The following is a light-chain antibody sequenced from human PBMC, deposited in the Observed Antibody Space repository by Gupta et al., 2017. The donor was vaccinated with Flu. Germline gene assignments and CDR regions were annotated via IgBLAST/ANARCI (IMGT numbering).Light chain of an antibody. CDR2: EVA. Sequence: SITISCSGTSTDLGTYNLVSWYQQPPGKAPKLIIYEVAKRPSGGSHRFSGSKSGSTASLTISGLQPEDEADYFCSSYAGGYVFGLGTKVTVL. CDR1: STDLGTYNL. J-gene: IGLJ1*01. CDR3: SSYAGGYV. V-gene: IGLV2-23*02.